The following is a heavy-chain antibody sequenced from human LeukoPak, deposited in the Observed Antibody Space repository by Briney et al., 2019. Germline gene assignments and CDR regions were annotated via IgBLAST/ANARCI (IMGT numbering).Heavy chain of an antibody. D-gene: IGHD1-26*01. J-gene: IGHJ4*02. CDR3: AKDISVGATPYYFDS. CDR1: GFTFYDYA. Sequence: GGSLRLSCAASGFTFYDYAMHWVRHGPGKGLEWISGITWNTDTIAYADSVMGRFTISRDNAKNSLYLQMNSLRAEDTALYYCAKDISVGATPYYFDSWGQGTLVTVSS. CDR2: ITWNTDTI. V-gene: IGHV3-9*01.